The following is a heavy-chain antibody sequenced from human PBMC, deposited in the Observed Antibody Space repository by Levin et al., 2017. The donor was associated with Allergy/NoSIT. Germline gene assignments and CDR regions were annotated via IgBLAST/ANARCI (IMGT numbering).Heavy chain of an antibody. J-gene: IGHJ6*02. Sequence: ASETLSLTCTVSGGSISSYYWSWIRQPAGKGLEWIGRIYTSGSTNYNPSLKSRVTMSVDTSKNQFSLKLSSVTAADTAVYYCARGGHIVATGGEYYYYGMDVWGQGTTVTVSS. V-gene: IGHV4-4*07. CDR3: ARGGHIVATGGEYYYYGMDV. CDR2: IYTSGST. D-gene: IGHD5-12*01. CDR1: GGSISSYY.